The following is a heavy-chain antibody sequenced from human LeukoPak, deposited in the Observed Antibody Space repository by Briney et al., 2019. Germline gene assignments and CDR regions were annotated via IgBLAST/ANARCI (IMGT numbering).Heavy chain of an antibody. V-gene: IGHV4-59*08. CDR3: ARRSSSRGFDP. Sequence: SETLSLTCTVSGGSISSYYWSWIRQPPGKGLEWIGYIYYSGSTNYNPSLESRVTISVDTSKNQFSLKLSSVTAADTAVYYCARRSSSRGFDPWGQGTLVTVSS. J-gene: IGHJ5*02. CDR1: GGSISSYY. D-gene: IGHD2-2*01. CDR2: IYYSGST.